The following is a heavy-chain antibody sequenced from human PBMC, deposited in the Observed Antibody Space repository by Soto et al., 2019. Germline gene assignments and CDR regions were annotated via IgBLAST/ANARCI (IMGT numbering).Heavy chain of an antibody. CDR3: ARDLEQWLVAGYYFDY. J-gene: IGHJ4*02. Sequence: GASVKVSCKASGYTFTSYSISWVRQAPGQGLEWMGWISAYNGNTNYAQKLQGRVTMTTDTSTSTAYMELRSLRSDDTAVYYCARDLEQWLVAGYYFDYWGQGTLVTVSS. CDR2: ISAYNGNT. V-gene: IGHV1-18*01. CDR1: GYTFTSYS. D-gene: IGHD6-19*01.